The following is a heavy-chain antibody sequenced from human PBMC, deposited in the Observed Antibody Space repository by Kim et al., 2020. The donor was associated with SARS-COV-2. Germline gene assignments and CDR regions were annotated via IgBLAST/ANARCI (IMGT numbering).Heavy chain of an antibody. J-gene: IGHJ4*02. D-gene: IGHD2-2*01. Sequence: KEDGSEKYYVDSVKGRFTISRDNAKNSLYLQMNSLRAEDTAAYYCARNANWGQGTLVTVSS. V-gene: IGHV3-7*03. CDR2: KEDGSEK. CDR3: ARNAN.